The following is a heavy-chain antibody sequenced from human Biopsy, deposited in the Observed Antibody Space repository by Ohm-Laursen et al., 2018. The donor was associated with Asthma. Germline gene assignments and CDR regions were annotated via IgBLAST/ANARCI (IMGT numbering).Heavy chain of an antibody. CDR2: IYSGGTS. Sequence: SLRLSCTASGFAVSRDYMFWVRQAPGKGLEWVSVIYSGGTSHTADSVRGRFTISRDYSENTLYLQMHSLRVEDTAVYYCARGDSSGWSHYYFDYWGQGTLVTVSS. CDR1: GFAVSRDY. J-gene: IGHJ4*02. V-gene: IGHV3-53*01. CDR3: ARGDSSGWSHYYFDY. D-gene: IGHD6-19*01.